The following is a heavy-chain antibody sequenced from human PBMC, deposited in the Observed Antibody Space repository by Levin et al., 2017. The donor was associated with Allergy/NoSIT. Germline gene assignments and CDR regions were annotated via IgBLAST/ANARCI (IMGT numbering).Heavy chain of an antibody. CDR3: ARHGYSRELASYYYYGMDG. D-gene: IGHD6-13*01. Sequence: KSGGSLRLSCTVSGGSISSSSYYWGWIRQPPGKGLEWIGTIYYSGSTYYNPSLKSRVTISVDTSKNQFSLKLSSVTAADTAVYYCARHGYSRELASYYYYGMDGWGQGTTVTVSS. CDR2: IYYSGST. V-gene: IGHV4-39*01. CDR1: GGSISSSSYY. J-gene: IGHJ6*02.